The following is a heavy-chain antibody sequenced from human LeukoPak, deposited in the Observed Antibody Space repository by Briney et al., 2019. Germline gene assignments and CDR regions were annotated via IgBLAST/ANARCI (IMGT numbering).Heavy chain of an antibody. J-gene: IGHJ2*01. Sequence: SETLSLTCSVSGYSITTAYYWGWIRQVPGKELEWIASLYHSGVTYYTPSLEGRATISLDPSKNQYSLRIDSVTAADTAVYYCARSGGSQDCSTGTCYLDYWYFDVWGRGTLVTVSS. CDR3: ARSGGSQDCSTGTCYLDYWYFDV. CDR2: LYHSGVT. CDR1: GYSITTAYY. V-gene: IGHV4-38-2*02. D-gene: IGHD2-2*01.